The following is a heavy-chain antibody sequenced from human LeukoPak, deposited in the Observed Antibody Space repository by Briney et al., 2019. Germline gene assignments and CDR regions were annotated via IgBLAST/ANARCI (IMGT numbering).Heavy chain of an antibody. J-gene: IGHJ6*02. Sequence: GGSLRLSCAASGFTVSSNYMSWVRQAPGKGLEWVSVIYSGGSTYYADSVKGRFTISRDNSKNTLYLQMSSLRAEDTAVYYCARDHLRPGYSLDGMDVWGQGTTVTVSS. V-gene: IGHV3-53*01. CDR3: ARDHLRPGYSLDGMDV. CDR1: GFTVSSNY. D-gene: IGHD5-18*01. CDR2: IYSGGST.